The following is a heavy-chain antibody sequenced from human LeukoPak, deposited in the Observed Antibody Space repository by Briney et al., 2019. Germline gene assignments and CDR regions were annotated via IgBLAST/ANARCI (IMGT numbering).Heavy chain of an antibody. CDR1: GYTLTELS. D-gene: IGHD2-2*01. Sequence: ASVKVSCKVSGYTLTELSMHWVRQAPGKGLEWTGGFDPEDGETIYAQKFQGRVTMTEDTSTDTAYMELSSLRSEDTAVYYCATGLPAAKDADAFDIWGQGTMVTVSS. CDR3: ATGLPAAKDADAFDI. V-gene: IGHV1-24*01. J-gene: IGHJ3*02. CDR2: FDPEDGET.